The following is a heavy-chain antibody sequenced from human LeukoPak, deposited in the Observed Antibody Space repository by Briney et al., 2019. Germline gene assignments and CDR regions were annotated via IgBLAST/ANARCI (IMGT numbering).Heavy chain of an antibody. V-gene: IGHV4-39*01. D-gene: IGHD3-22*01. J-gene: IGHJ4*02. CDR2: IYYSGST. Sequence: KPSETLSLTCTVSGGSISSSSYYWGWIRQPPGKGLEWIGSIYYSGSTYYNPSLKSRVTISVDTSKNQFSLKLSSVTAADTAVYYCARFRDDTYYYDSSGYRGFDYWGQGTLVTVSS. CDR1: GGSISSSSYY. CDR3: ARFRDDTYYYDSSGYRGFDY.